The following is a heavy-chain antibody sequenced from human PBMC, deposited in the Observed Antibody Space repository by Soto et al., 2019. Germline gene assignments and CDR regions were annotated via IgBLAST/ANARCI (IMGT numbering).Heavy chain of an antibody. CDR2: ISYDGSNK. Sequence: GGSLRLSCAASGLTFSSYAMHWVRQAPGKGLEWVAVISYDGSNKYYADSVKGRFTISRDNSKNTLYLQMNSLRAEDTAVYYCAREGTNYYVVRWFDPWGQGTLVTVSS. CDR1: GLTFSSYA. CDR3: AREGTNYYVVRWFDP. D-gene: IGHD3-10*02. V-gene: IGHV3-30-3*01. J-gene: IGHJ5*02.